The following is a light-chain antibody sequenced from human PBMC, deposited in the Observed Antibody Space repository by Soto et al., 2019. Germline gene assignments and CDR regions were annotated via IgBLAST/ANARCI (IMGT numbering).Light chain of an antibody. V-gene: IGLV2-14*01. CDR2: EVS. CDR3: FSHRGGDSHV. J-gene: IGLJ1*01. Sequence: QSVLTQPASVSGSPGQSITIFCSGTSSDVGAYKFVSWYRHHPGKAPQVMIYEVSNRPSGVSNRFSGSKSGNTASLTISGLQPEDEADYYCFSHRGGDSHVFGTGTKLTVL. CDR1: SSDVGAYKF.